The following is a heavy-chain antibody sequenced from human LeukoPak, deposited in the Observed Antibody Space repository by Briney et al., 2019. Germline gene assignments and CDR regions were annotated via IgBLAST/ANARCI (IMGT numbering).Heavy chain of an antibody. CDR3: ARGFCRSTTCYVRPDY. Sequence: MSSETLSLTCTVSGGSISSHYWSWIRQPPGKALEWIGYAHYSGSTKYNPSLKSRVTISIDTSKNQFSLKLSPVTAADTAVYHCARGFCRSTTCYVRPDYWGQGTLVTVSS. CDR2: AHYSGST. V-gene: IGHV4-59*11. D-gene: IGHD2-2*01. J-gene: IGHJ4*02. CDR1: GGSISSHY.